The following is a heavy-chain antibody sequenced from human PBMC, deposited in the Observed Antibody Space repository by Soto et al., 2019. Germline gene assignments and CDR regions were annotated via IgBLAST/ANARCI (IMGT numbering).Heavy chain of an antibody. CDR2: ISSSSSYI. J-gene: IGHJ4*02. V-gene: IGHV3-21*01. D-gene: IGHD1-7*01. CDR3: AREGYNWNYEGDD. Sequence: EVQLVESGGGLVKPGGSLSLSCAASGFTFSSYSMNWVRQAPGKGLEWVSSISSSSSYIYYADSVKGQLTISRDNAKNSLYLQMNILRAEDTAGYNCAREGYNWNYEGDDWGPGTLVTVSS. CDR1: GFTFSSYS.